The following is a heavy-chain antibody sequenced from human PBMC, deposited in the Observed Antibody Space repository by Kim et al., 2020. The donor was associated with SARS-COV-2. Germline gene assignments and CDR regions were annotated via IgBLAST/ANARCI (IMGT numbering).Heavy chain of an antibody. Sequence: ASVKVSCKASGYTFTSYYMHWVRQAPGQGLEWMGIINPSGGSTSYAQKFQGRVTMTRDTSTSTVYMELSSLRSEDTAVYYCARDSVPEWELLVACYFDYWGQGTLVTVSS. CDR1: GYTFTSYY. D-gene: IGHD1-26*01. CDR2: INPSGGST. J-gene: IGHJ4*02. V-gene: IGHV1-46*01. CDR3: ARDSVPEWELLVACYFDY.